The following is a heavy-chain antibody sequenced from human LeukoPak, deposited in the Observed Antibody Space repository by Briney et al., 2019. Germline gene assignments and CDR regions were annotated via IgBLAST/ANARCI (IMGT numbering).Heavy chain of an antibody. CDR3: ANPYYDFWSGYPPPPSY. Sequence: GGSLRLSCAASGFTFSSYSMNWVRQAPGKGLEWVSYISSSSSTIYYADSVKGRFTISGDNAKNSLYLQMNSLRAEDTAVYYCANPYYDFWSGYPPPPSYWGQGTLVTVSS. D-gene: IGHD3-3*01. J-gene: IGHJ4*02. CDR2: ISSSSSTI. CDR1: GFTFSSYS. V-gene: IGHV3-48*01.